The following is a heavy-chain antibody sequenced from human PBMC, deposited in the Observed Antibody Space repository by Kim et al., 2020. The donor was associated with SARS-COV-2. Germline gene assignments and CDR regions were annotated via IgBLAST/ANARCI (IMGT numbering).Heavy chain of an antibody. D-gene: IGHD5-18*01. J-gene: IGHJ4*02. Sequence: SVKGRFTISRDNSKNTLYLQMNSLRAEDTAVYYCAKDRRGYLRASYYFDYWGQGTLVTVSS. V-gene: IGHV3-23*01. CDR3: AKDRRGYLRASYYFDY.